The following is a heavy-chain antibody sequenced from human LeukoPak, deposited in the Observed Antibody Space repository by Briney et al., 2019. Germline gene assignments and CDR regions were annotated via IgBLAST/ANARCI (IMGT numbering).Heavy chain of an antibody. CDR3: ARDRSPRHYYDTSDYHGAADY. Sequence: GSSVTVTRKASGCIFSSYVYSWVRPAPGPGLEGVGGIIPIFGSANNAQKFQGRVTITADESTSTAYMELSSLRSDDTAVYYCARDRSPRHYYDTSDYHGAADYWGQGTLVTVSS. D-gene: IGHD3-22*01. CDR2: IIPIFGSA. J-gene: IGHJ4*02. V-gene: IGHV1-69*01. CDR1: GCIFSSYV.